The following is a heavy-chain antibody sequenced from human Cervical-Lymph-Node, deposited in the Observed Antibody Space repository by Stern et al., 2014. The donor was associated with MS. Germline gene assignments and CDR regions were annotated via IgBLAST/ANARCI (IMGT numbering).Heavy chain of an antibody. Sequence: QLQLQESGPGLVKSSETLSLTCSFSGGPFSSYHWTWIRQPPGKGLEWIGYITYSGATNYNSSLKSRVTISRDTSKNQFSLRLSSLTAADTAVYYCVRQGVGTYFDYWGEGSLVTVYS. CDR1: GGPFSSYH. CDR3: VRQGVGTYFDY. J-gene: IGHJ4*02. CDR2: ITYSGAT. D-gene: IGHD3-10*01. V-gene: IGHV4-59*08.